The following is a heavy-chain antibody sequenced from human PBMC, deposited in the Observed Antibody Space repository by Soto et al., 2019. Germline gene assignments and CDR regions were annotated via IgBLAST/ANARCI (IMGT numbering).Heavy chain of an antibody. CDR3: AKKYDSSGYSGWVDDAFDI. Sequence: GGSLRLSCAASGFTFSSYAMSWVRQAPGKGLEWVSAISGSGGSTYYADSVKGRFTTSRDNSKNTLYLQMNSLRAEDTAVYYCAKKYDSSGYSGWVDDAFDIWGQGTMVTVSS. J-gene: IGHJ3*02. CDR1: GFTFSSYA. D-gene: IGHD3-22*01. V-gene: IGHV3-23*01. CDR2: ISGSGGST.